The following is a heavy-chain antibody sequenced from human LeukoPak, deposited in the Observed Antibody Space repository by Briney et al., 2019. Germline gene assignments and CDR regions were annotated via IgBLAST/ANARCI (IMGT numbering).Heavy chain of an antibody. CDR2: TYYRSKWSF. CDR3: ARGKYTSFDN. D-gene: IGHD6-6*01. CDR1: GDSIFTSNVA. V-gene: IGHV6-1*01. Sequence: SQTLSLTCAISGDSIFTSNVAWNWIRQSPSRGLEWLGRTYYRSKWSFDYAVSVKSRITINADTSKNQFSLQLSSVTPEDTAVYYCARGKYTSFDNWGKGTLVTVSS. J-gene: IGHJ4*02.